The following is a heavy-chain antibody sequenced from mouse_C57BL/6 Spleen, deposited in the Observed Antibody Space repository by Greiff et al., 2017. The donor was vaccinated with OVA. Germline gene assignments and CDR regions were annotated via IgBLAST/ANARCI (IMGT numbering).Heavy chain of an antibody. CDR1: GYTFTSYW. CDR2: IYPGSGST. J-gene: IGHJ2*01. V-gene: IGHV1-55*01. CDR3: ARSTTVVANYFDY. Sequence: VQLQQPGAELVKPGASVKMSCKASGYTFTSYWITWVKQRPGQGLEWIGDIYPGSGSTNYNEKFKSKATLTVDTSSSTAYMQLSSLTSEDSAVYYCARSTTVVANYFDYWGQGTTITVAS. D-gene: IGHD1-1*01.